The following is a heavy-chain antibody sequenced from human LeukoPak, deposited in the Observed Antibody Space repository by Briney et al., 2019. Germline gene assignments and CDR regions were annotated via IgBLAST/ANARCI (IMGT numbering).Heavy chain of an antibody. V-gene: IGHV3-23*01. D-gene: IGHD2-21*01. CDR1: EFTFSRFA. Sequence: GGPLRLSCEASEFTFSRFAMSWIRQPPGTGLEWVSTLSGSGGATYYAASVKGRFTTSRDNSKDTLYLQMDNLRADDTAVYYCAKHLGSHSFLFYYMDVWGKGTSVIVSS. J-gene: IGHJ6*03. CDR3: AKHLGSHSFLFYYMDV. CDR2: LSGSGGAT.